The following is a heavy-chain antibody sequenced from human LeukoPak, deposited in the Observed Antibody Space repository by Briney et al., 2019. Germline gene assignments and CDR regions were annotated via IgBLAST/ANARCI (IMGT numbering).Heavy chain of an antibody. D-gene: IGHD6-13*01. Sequence: PGRSLRLSCAASGFTFNNYAMHWVRQAPGKGLEWVALISYDGSNKYYADSVKGRFTISRDNSKNTLSLQMNSLRTEDTAVYFCARDREQQLGFDYWGQGTLVTVSS. CDR1: GFTFNNYA. J-gene: IGHJ4*02. V-gene: IGHV3-30-3*01. CDR2: ISYDGSNK. CDR3: ARDREQQLGFDY.